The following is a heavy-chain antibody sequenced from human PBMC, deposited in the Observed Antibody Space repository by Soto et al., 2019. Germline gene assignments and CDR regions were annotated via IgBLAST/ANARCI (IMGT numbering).Heavy chain of an antibody. Sequence: GGSLRLSCAASGFTFSSYWMSWVRQAPGKGLECVANIKQDGSEKYYVDSVKGRFTISRDNAKNSLYLQMNSLRAEDTAVYYCARRVRDSGSYYFDYWGQGTLVTVSS. J-gene: IGHJ4*02. CDR2: IKQDGSEK. V-gene: IGHV3-7*03. CDR1: GFTFSSYW. CDR3: ARRVRDSGSYYFDY. D-gene: IGHD1-26*01.